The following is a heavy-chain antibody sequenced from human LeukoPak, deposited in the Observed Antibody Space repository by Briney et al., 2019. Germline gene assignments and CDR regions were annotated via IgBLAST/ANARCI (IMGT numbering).Heavy chain of an antibody. V-gene: IGHV5-51*01. D-gene: IGHD6-19*01. Sequence: GESLKISCKGSGYSFTTYWIGWVRQMPGKGLEWMGIIYPGDSDTRYSPSLQGQVTISADKSISTAFLQWSSLKASDTGMYYCARGINYNSVWQKAFDIWGQGTMVTVSS. CDR3: ARGINYNSVWQKAFDI. CDR2: IYPGDSDT. CDR1: GYSFTTYW. J-gene: IGHJ3*02.